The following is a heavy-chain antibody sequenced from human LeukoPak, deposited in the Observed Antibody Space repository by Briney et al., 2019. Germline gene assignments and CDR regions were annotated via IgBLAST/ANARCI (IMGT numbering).Heavy chain of an antibody. D-gene: IGHD3-3*01. CDR3: ASQYYDFWSGYPHDAFDI. J-gene: IGHJ3*02. V-gene: IGHV4-34*01. CDR1: GVSFSGYY. Sequence: SETLSLTCAVYGVSFSGYYWSWIRQPPGKGLEWIGEINHSGSTNYNPSLKSRVTISVDTSKNQFSLKLSSVTAADTAVYYCASQYYDFWSGYPHDAFDIWGQGTMVTVSS. CDR2: INHSGST.